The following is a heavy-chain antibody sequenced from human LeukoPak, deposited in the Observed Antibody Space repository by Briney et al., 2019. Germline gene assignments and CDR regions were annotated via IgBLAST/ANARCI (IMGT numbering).Heavy chain of an antibody. CDR1: GYSFTGYY. CDR3: ARDSGGYVPFDY. J-gene: IGHJ4*02. V-gene: IGHV1-2*02. Sequence: ASVKVSCKASGYSFTGYYMHWVRQAPGQGLEWMGWINPITGGTSYAQKLQGRVTMTRDTSISTAYMELSRLRCDDTAVYFCARDSGGYVPFDYWGQGTMVTVSS. D-gene: IGHD5-12*01. CDR2: INPITGGT.